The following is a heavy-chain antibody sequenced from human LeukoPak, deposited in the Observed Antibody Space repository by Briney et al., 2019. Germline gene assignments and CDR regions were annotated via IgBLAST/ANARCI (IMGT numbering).Heavy chain of an antibody. Sequence: SETLSLTCAVSGGSISRSNWWSWVRQPPGKGLEWIGEIYHSGSTNYNPSLKSRVTISVDTSKNQFSLKLSSVTAADTAVYYCARERIAAAVHDYWGQGTLVTVSS. V-gene: IGHV4-4*02. CDR3: ARERIAAAVHDY. CDR2: IYHSGST. J-gene: IGHJ4*02. CDR1: GGSISRSNW. D-gene: IGHD6-13*01.